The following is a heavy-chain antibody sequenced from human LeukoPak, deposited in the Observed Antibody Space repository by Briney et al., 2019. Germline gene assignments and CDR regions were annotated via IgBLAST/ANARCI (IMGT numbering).Heavy chain of an antibody. D-gene: IGHD2-8*02. J-gene: IGHJ6*02. Sequence: PGGSLRLSCAASGFTFSTYWMFWVRQAPGKGLVWVSRINNDGSSTSYADSVTGRFTTSRDNAKNTLYLQMNSLRAEDTALYYCTRVQAGRSGLMDVWGRGTTVTVSS. CDR1: GFTFSTYW. CDR3: TRVQAGRSGLMDV. CDR2: INNDGSST. V-gene: IGHV3-74*01.